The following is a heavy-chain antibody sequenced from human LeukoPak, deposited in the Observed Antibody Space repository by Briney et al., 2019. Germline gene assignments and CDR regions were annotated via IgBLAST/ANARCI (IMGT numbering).Heavy chain of an antibody. CDR2: IYYSGST. CDR3: ARESVDTAMVKGPPGY. V-gene: IGHV4-39*07. Sequence: SETLSLTCTVSGGSISSSSYYWGWIRQPPGKGLEWIGSIYYSGSTYYNPSLKSRVTISVDTSKNQFSLKLSSVTAADTAVYYCARESVDTAMVKGPPGYWGQGTLVTVSS. J-gene: IGHJ4*02. CDR1: GGSISSSSYY. D-gene: IGHD5-18*01.